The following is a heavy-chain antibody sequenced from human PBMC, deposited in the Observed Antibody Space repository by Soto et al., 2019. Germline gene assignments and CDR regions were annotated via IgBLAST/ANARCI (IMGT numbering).Heavy chain of an antibody. CDR1: GFTFSNAW. Sequence: GESLKISCAASGFTFSNAWMSWVRQAPGKGLEWVGRIKSKTDGGTTDYAAPVKGRFTISRDDSKNTLYLQMNSLKTEDTAVYYCTTDSPYTYGSDFDYWGQGTLVTVSS. CDR3: TTDSPYTYGSDFDY. J-gene: IGHJ4*02. V-gene: IGHV3-15*01. D-gene: IGHD2-2*02. CDR2: IKSKTDGGTT.